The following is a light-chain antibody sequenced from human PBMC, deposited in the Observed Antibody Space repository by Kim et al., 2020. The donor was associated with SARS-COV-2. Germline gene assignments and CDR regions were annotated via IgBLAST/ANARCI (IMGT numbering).Light chain of an antibody. CDR3: AAWDDSLSGPV. Sequence: GQRITISPPGTSSTIGSNYVYWYQQHPRTAPKLVIYRNNQRPAGVPDRFSGCKSGTSASLAISGLRSEDEADYYCAAWDDSLSGPVFGGGTKLTVL. V-gene: IGLV1-47*01. CDR2: RNN. CDR1: SSTIGSNY. J-gene: IGLJ2*01.